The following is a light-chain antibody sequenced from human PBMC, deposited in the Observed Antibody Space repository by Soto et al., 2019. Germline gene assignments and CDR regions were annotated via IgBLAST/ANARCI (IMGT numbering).Light chain of an antibody. Sequence: QSALTHPASVSGSPGQSITISCTGTSSDVGGYNYVSWYQQHPGKAPKLMIYEVINRPSGVSNRFSGSKSGNTASLTISGLQAEDEADYYCSSYTRSSTPLFGGGTKLTVL. J-gene: IGLJ3*02. CDR1: SSDVGGYNY. CDR2: EVI. CDR3: SSYTRSSTPL. V-gene: IGLV2-14*01.